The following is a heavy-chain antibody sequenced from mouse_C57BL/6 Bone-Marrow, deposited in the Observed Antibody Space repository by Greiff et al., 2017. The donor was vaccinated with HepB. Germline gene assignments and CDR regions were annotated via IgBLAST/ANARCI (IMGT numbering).Heavy chain of an antibody. V-gene: IGHV5-4*01. D-gene: IGHD2-1*01. CDR2: ISDGGSYT. Sequence: EVQLVESGGGLVKPGGSLKLSCAASGFTFSSYAMSWVRQTPEKRLEWVATISDGGSYTYYPDNVKGRFTISRDNAKNNLYLQMSHLKSEDTAMYYCARGEIYYGWYFDVWGTGTTVTVSS. CDR3: ARGEIYYGWYFDV. J-gene: IGHJ1*03. CDR1: GFTFSSYA.